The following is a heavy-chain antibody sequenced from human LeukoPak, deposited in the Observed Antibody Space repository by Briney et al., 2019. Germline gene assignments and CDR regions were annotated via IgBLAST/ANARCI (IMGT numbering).Heavy chain of an antibody. CDR2: IGDNGHNT. Sequence: PGGTLRLSCAASGVSFSNYAMSWVRHSPGRGLEWVSLIGDNGHNTHYADSVKRRFTISRDNSQNTLYLQTTSLRAEDTAVYYCARAPYYYDSSGYEFDYWGQGTLVTVSS. CDR3: ARAPYYYDSSGYEFDY. J-gene: IGHJ4*02. V-gene: IGHV3-23*01. D-gene: IGHD3-22*01. CDR1: GVSFSNYA.